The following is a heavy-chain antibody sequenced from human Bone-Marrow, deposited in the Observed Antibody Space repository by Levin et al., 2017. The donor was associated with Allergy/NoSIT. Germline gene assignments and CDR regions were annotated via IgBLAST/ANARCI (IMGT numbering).Heavy chain of an antibody. J-gene: IGHJ5*01. CDR1: GLTLNEVS. Sequence: PGGSLRLSCKVSGLTLNEVSMHWVRQAPGKGLEWMGGFDPEVGGTIYAHHFQGRVTMTEDTSTDTAYMELSSMKSDDTAIYHCAIDLLAVTGSNSWGHGAPVTVSS. D-gene: IGHD1-1*01. CDR2: FDPEVGGT. V-gene: IGHV1-24*01. CDR3: AIDLLAVTGSNS.